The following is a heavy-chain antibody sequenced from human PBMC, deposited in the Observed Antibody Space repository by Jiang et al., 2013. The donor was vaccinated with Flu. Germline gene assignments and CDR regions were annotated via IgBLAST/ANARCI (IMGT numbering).Heavy chain of an antibody. CDR2: IYSGGST. J-gene: IGHJ4*02. V-gene: IGHV3-53*01. D-gene: IGHD3-9*01. CDR3: ARVGWGQSYDMLTGYSIPSGD. CDR1: GFTVSSNY. Sequence: SGFTVSSNYMSWVRQAPGKGLEWVSVIYSGGSTYYADSVKGRFTISRDNSKNTVYLQMNSLRAEDTAVYYCARVGWGQSYDMLTGYSIPSGDWGQGTLVTVSS.